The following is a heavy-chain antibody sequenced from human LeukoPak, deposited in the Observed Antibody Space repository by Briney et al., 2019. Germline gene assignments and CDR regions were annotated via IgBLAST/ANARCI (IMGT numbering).Heavy chain of an antibody. Sequence: ASVKVSCKASGYTFTSYDINWVRQATGQGLEWMGWMNPNSGNTGYAQKFQGRVTITRNTSISTAYMELSSLRSDDTAVYYCARDLIVIIPTAVAGAFDIWGQGTMVTVSS. CDR1: GYTFTSYD. D-gene: IGHD2-2*01. V-gene: IGHV1-8*03. CDR2: MNPNSGNT. CDR3: ARDLIVIIPTAVAGAFDI. J-gene: IGHJ3*02.